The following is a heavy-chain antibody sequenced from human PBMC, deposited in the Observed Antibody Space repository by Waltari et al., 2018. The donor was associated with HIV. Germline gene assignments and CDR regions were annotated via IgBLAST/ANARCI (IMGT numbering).Heavy chain of an antibody. V-gene: IGHV1-8*01. CDR2: VNPYSGNI. Sequence: QAQLVQSGGEVKKPGASVRVSCESSGYTFMNYDIHWVRQVTGQGIEWMGWVNPYSGNIGYQRKFQDRITMTRNTSITTVYMELTSLKSDDTAVYYCTRGGWSGQARFDPWGQGTQVIVSS. D-gene: IGHD3-3*01. CDR1: GYTFMNYD. J-gene: IGHJ5*02. CDR3: TRGGWSGQARFDP.